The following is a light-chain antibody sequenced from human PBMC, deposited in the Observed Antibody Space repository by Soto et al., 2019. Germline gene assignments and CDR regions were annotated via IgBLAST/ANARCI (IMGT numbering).Light chain of an antibody. CDR2: AAS. J-gene: IGKJ3*01. CDR1: LPVSTF. V-gene: IGKV1-39*01. CDR3: QQSYSSRFT. Sequence: DIQMTQSPSSLSASVGDRVTITCRTSLPVSTFLNWYQQRPGKAPNLLIYAASILQSGVPSRFSGSGSGTDFTLTICSLQPEDFTSYYCQQSYSSRFTFGPGTKVDIK.